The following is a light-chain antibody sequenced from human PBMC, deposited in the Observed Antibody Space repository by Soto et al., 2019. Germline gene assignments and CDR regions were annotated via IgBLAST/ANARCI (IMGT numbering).Light chain of an antibody. Sequence: EVVLTQSPGTLSLSPGERATLSCRATQTLSRSSLAWYQHKPGQAPRLLVSGASRRATGIPERFTGGGAGTDFTLTISRLEPEDSGIYYCQQYDRPPITFGQGTRLEIK. CDR2: GAS. J-gene: IGKJ5*01. V-gene: IGKV3-20*01. CDR3: QQYDRPPIT. CDR1: QTLSRSS.